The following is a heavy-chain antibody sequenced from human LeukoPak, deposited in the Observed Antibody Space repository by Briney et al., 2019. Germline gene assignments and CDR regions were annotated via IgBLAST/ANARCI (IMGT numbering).Heavy chain of an antibody. Sequence: GGSLRLSCAASGFTFSSYRMNWVRQAPGKGLEWVSSISSSSSYIYYTDSVKGRFTISRGNAKNSLYLQMNSLRAEDTAVYYCARNSPELELPDYWGQGTLVTVSS. J-gene: IGHJ4*02. CDR1: GFTFSSYR. V-gene: IGHV3-21*01. CDR3: ARNSPELELPDY. D-gene: IGHD1-7*01. CDR2: ISSSSSYI.